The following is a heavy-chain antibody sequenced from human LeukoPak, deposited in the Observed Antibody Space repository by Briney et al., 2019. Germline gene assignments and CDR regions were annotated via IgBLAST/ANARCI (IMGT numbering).Heavy chain of an antibody. V-gene: IGHV3-48*03. CDR3: ARDSSYYYDSSGYPPNGYGMDV. D-gene: IGHD3-22*01. CDR2: ISSSGSTI. CDR1: GFTFSSYE. Sequence: PGGSLRLSCAAFGFTFSSYEMNWVRQAPGKGLEWVSYISSSGSTIYYADSVKGRFTISRDNAKNSLYLQMNSLRAEDTAVYYCARDSSYYYDSSGYPPNGYGMDVWGQGTTVTVSS. J-gene: IGHJ6*02.